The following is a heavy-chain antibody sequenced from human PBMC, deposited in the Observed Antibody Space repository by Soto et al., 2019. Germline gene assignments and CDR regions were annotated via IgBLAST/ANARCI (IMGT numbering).Heavy chain of an antibody. Sequence: GGSLRLSCAASGFTFSSYGMHWVRQAPGKGLEWVAVIWYDGSNKYYADSVKGGFTISGDNSKNTLYLQMNSLGAEDTAVYYCARAPASVVLGVVVAATPAPDYGMDVWGQGTTVTVSS. CDR1: GFTFSSYG. V-gene: IGHV3-33*01. CDR2: IWYDGSNK. CDR3: ARAPASVVLGVVVAATPAPDYGMDV. D-gene: IGHD2-15*01. J-gene: IGHJ6*02.